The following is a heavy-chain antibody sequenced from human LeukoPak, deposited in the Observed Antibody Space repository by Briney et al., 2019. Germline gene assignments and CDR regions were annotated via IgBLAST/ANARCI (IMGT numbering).Heavy chain of an antibody. J-gene: IGHJ4*02. CDR2: ISYDGSNK. V-gene: IGHV3-30*18. CDR1: GFTFSSYG. Sequence: SGGSLRLSWAASGFTFSSYGMHWVRQAPGKGLEWVAVISYDGSNKYYADSVKGRFTISRDNSKNTLYLQMNSLRAEDTAVYYCANRAFDYWGQGTLVTVSS. CDR3: ANRAFDY.